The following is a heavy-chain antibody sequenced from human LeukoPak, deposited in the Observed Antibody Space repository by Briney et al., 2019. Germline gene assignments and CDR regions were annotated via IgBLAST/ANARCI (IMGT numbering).Heavy chain of an antibody. V-gene: IGHV4-39*07. CDR2: IYYSGST. D-gene: IGHD6-19*01. CDR3: ARDSSGWPDYYYYMDV. CDR1: GGSISSSSYY. J-gene: IGHJ6*03. Sequence: ASETLSLTCTVSGGSISSSSYYWGWIRQPPGKGLEWIGSIYYSGSTYYNPSLKSRVTISVDTSKNQFSLKLSSVTAADTAVYYCARDSSGWPDYYYYMDVWGKGTTVTISS.